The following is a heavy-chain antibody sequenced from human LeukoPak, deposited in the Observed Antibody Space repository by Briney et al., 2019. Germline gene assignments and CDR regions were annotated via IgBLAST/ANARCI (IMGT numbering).Heavy chain of an antibody. CDR3: ARSPRGSYWYY. CDR1: GGSISSSSYY. D-gene: IGHD1-26*01. Sequence: SETLSLTCTVSGGSISSSSYYWGWIRQPPGKGLEWIGSIYYSGSTYYNPSLKSRVTISVDTSKNQFSLKLSSVTAADTAVYYCARSPRGSYWYYWGQGTLVTVSS. V-gene: IGHV4-39*01. CDR2: IYYSGST. J-gene: IGHJ4*02.